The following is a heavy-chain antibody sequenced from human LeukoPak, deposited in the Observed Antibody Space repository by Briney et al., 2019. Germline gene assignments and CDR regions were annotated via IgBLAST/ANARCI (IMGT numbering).Heavy chain of an antibody. Sequence: SETLSLTCTVSGGSISSSSYYWGWVRQPPGKGLEWIGTIHYSGSTYYNPSLQSRVTISVDTSKSQLSLKLSSVTAADTAVYYCAREPGPSIVRPYNWFDPWGQGTLVTVSS. CDR3: AREPGPSIVRPYNWFDP. CDR2: IHYSGST. CDR1: GGSISSSSYY. D-gene: IGHD2/OR15-2a*01. V-gene: IGHV4-39*07. J-gene: IGHJ5*02.